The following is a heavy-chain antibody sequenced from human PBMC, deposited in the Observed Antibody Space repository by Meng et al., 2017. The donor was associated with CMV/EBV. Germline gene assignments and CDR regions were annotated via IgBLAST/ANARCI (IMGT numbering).Heavy chain of an antibody. CDR3: AKEGGIAVADNYYYGMDV. CDR2: ISWNSGSI. D-gene: IGHD6-19*01. Sequence: SLKISCAASGFTFDDYAMHWVRQAPGKGLEWVSGISWNSGSIGYADSVKGRFTISRDNAKNSLYLQMNSLRAEDTALYYCAKEGGIAVADNYYYGMDVWGQGTTVTVSS. V-gene: IGHV3-9*01. J-gene: IGHJ6*02. CDR1: GFTFDDYA.